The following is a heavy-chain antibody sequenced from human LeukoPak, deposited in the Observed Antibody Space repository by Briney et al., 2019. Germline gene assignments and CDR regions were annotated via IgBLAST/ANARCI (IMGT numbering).Heavy chain of an antibody. CDR1: GYTFTGYY. CDR3: ARVRIYGSGSYYSLFDY. D-gene: IGHD3-10*01. V-gene: IGHV1-2*06. CDR2: INSSSGGT. J-gene: IGHJ4*02. Sequence: ASVKVSCKASGYTFTGYYMHWVRQAPGQGLEWMGRINSSSGGTNYAQKFQGRVTMTRDTSISTAYMELSRLRSDDTAVYYCARVRIYGSGSYYSLFDYWGQGTLVTVSS.